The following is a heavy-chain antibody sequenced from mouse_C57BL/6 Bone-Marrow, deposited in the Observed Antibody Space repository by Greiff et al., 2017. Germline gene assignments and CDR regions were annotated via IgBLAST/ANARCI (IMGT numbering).Heavy chain of an antibody. J-gene: IGHJ2*01. CDR1: GFTFSSYA. V-gene: IGHV5-9-1*02. CDR3: TGEGGGYYVRYFDY. CDR2: ISSGGDYI. Sequence: EVMLVEPGEGLVKPGGSLKLSCAASGFTFSSYAMSWVRQTPEKRLEWVAYISSGGDYIYYADTVKGRFTISRDNARNTLYLQMSSLKSEDTAMYYCTGEGGGYYVRYFDYWGQGTTLTVSS. D-gene: IGHD2-3*01.